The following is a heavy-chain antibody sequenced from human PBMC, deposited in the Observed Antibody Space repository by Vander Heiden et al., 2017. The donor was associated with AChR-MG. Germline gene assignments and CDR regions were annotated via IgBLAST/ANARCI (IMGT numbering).Heavy chain of an antibody. Sequence: EVQLVESGGGLVQSGGSLRLPCAASGFTFGSYAMSWVRQAPGKGLEWVAAISGSGGSTYYADSVKGRFTSSRDNSKNTLYLQMNSLRAEDTAVYYCAKDTGFTFGGVIVNWGQGTLMTLSS. CDR1: GFTFGSYA. J-gene: IGHJ4*02. CDR2: ISGSGGST. D-gene: IGHD3-16*02. CDR3: AKDTGFTFGGVIVN. V-gene: IGHV3-23*04.